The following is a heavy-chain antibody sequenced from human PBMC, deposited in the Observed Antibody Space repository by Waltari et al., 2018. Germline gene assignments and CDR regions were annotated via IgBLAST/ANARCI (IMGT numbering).Heavy chain of an antibody. CDR1: GFTFRDYA. CDR3: AKRGAPGELWFFDY. J-gene: IGHJ4*02. CDR2: VGSSGAAT. Sequence: EVQLLESGGGLVQPGGSLSLPCTVSGFTFRDYAMTWVRPAPGKGLEWVARVGSSGAATYYADSVKGRFSISRDNSRNTLYLQMNSLRAEDTAMYYCAKRGAPGELWFFDYWGQGNLVTVSS. D-gene: IGHD2-21*01. V-gene: IGHV3-23*01.